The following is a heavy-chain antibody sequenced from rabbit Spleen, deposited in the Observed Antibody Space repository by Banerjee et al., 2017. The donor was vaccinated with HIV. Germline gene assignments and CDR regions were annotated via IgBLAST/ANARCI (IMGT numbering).Heavy chain of an antibody. CDR1: GFSFSNKAV. CDR2: INASTGKP. Sequence: QEQLVESGGGLVKPEGSLKLSCTASGFSFSNKAVMCWVRQAPGKGLEWIACINASTGKPVYATWAKGRFTISRTSSTTVTLRMTSLTAADTATYFCARDSGSSFSSYGMDLWGPGTLVTVS. J-gene: IGHJ6*01. V-gene: IGHV1S45*01. D-gene: IGHD8-1*01. CDR3: ARDSGSSFSSYGMDL.